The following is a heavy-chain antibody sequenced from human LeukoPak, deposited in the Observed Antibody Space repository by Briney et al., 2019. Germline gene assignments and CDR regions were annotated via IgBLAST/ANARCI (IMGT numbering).Heavy chain of an antibody. V-gene: IGHV3-30*02. CDR3: AKVRSGYCSSTSCYDIYYYYYMDV. Sequence: GGSLRLSSAASGFTFSSYGMHWVRQAPGKGLEWVAFIRYDGSNKYYADSVKGRFTISRDNSKNTRYLQMNSLRAEDTAVYYCAKVRSGYCSSTSCYDIYYYYYMDVWGKGTTVTVSS. J-gene: IGHJ6*03. D-gene: IGHD2-2*01. CDR2: IRYDGSNK. CDR1: GFTFSSYG.